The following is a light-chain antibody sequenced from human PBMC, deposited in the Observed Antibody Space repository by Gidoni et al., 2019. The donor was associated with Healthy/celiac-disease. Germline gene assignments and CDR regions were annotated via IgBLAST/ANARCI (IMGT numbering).Light chain of an antibody. CDR3: CSYAGSSTLYV. CDR1: SSDVGSYNL. CDR2: EVS. Sequence: QSALTQPAPVSGSPGQSITISCTGTSSDVGSYNLVSWYQQHPGKAPKLMIYEVSTRPSGVSNRFSGSKSGNTASLTISGLQAEDEADYYCCSYAGSSTLYVFGTGTKVTVL. J-gene: IGLJ1*01. V-gene: IGLV2-23*02.